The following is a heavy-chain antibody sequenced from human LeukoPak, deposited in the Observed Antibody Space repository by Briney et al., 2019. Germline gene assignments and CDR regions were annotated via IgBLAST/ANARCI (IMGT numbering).Heavy chain of an antibody. CDR2: INPNSGGT. J-gene: IGHJ6*02. Sequence: ASVKVSCKASGYTFTGYYMHWVRQAPGQGLEWMGWINPNSGGTNYAQEFQGRVTMTRDTSISTAYMELSRLRSDDTAVYYCARETVAGYYYGMDVWGQGTTVTVSS. CDR1: GYTFTGYY. CDR3: ARETVAGYYYGMDV. D-gene: IGHD6-19*01. V-gene: IGHV1-2*02.